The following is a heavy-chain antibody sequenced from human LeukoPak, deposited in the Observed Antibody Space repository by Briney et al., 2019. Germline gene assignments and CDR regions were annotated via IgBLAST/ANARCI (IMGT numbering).Heavy chain of an antibody. V-gene: IGHV3-30*02. J-gene: IGHJ4*02. D-gene: IGHD2-21*01. CDR1: GFTFTSFG. Sequence: GGSLGLSCAASGFTFTSFGMHWVRQAPGKGLEWVAFIRNDGDVIYYAESVKGRFTISRDNSKNTVYLQLNSLRAEDTAVYYCAEDLMSIKALIPWDYWGQGTLVTVSP. CDR2: IRNDGDVI. CDR3: AEDLMSIKALIPWDY.